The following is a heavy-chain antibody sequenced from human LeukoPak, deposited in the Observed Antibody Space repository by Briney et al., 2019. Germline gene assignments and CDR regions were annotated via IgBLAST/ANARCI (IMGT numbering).Heavy chain of an antibody. Sequence: PSETLSLTCAVYGGSFSGYYWSWVRQPPGKGLEWIGEINDSGSASYNPSLKRGGTISVATSKNQFSMKLSSVNAAARAVYSCARGSDSLRWLADYWGQGTLVTVSS. CDR2: INDSGSA. CDR1: GGSFSGYY. CDR3: ARGSDSLRWLADY. J-gene: IGHJ4*02. V-gene: IGHV4-34*01. D-gene: IGHD4-23*01.